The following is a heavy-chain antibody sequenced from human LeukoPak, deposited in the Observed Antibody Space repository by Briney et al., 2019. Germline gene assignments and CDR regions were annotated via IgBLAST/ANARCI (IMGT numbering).Heavy chain of an antibody. Sequence: SETLSLTCTVSGGSISSSSYYWGWIRQPPGKGLEWIGEINHSGSTNYNPSLKSRVTISVDPSKNQFSLKLSSVTAADTAVYYCATRPVVRGVIITSFNWFDPWGQGTLVTVSS. D-gene: IGHD3-10*01. CDR3: ATRPVVRGVIITSFNWFDP. CDR2: INHSGST. CDR1: GGSISSSSYY. J-gene: IGHJ5*02. V-gene: IGHV4-39*07.